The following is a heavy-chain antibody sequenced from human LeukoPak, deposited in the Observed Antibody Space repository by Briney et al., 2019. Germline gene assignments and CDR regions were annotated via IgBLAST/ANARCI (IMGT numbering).Heavy chain of an antibody. CDR2: IYYSGST. D-gene: IGHD3-10*01. J-gene: IGHJ4*02. CDR3: ARLGLLWFGELSDY. Sequence: SETLSLTCTVSGGSISSSSYYWGWIRQPPGKGLEWIGSIYYSGSTYYNPSLKSRVTISVDTSKSQFSLKLSSVTAADTAVYYCARLGLLWFGELSDYWGQGTLVTVSS. CDR1: GGSISSSSYY. V-gene: IGHV4-39*01.